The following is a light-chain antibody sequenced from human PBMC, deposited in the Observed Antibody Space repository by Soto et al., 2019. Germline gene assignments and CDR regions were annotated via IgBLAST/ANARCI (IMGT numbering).Light chain of an antibody. Sequence: QPVLTQPPSVSGAPGQRVTISCTGSSSNIGAGYDVHWYQQLPGTAPKLLIYGNSNRPSGVPDRFSGSKSCTSASLAITWLQAEDEAEYSCQSYDSSLTGSVFGGWTKLTVL. CDR3: QSYDSSLTGSV. CDR2: GNS. CDR1: SSNIGAGYD. V-gene: IGLV1-40*01. J-gene: IGLJ2*01.